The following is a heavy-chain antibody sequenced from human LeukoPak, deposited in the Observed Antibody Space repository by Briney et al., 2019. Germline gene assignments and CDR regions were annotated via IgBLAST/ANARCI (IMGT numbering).Heavy chain of an antibody. CDR1: GFTFGSYA. CDR2: IFGSGGSA. CDR3: AKTTTGYSSGQYPAWPIDY. Sequence: GGSRRLSCAASGFTFGSYAVYWVRQAPGKGLEWVSGIFGSGGSAHYADSVKGRFTISRDNSKNTVYLQMDSLRVEDTAIYYCAKTTTGYSSGQYPAWPIDYWGQGTLVTVSS. D-gene: IGHD2-15*01. V-gene: IGHV3-23*01. J-gene: IGHJ4*02.